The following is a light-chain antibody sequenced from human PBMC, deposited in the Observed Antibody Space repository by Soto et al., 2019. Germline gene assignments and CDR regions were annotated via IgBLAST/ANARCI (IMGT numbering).Light chain of an antibody. J-gene: IGLJ2*01. CDR1: SSAVAGYNY. CDR2: EVS. Sequence: QSALTQPPSASGSPGQSVTISCTGTSSAVAGYNYVSWYQQHPGKAPKLMIYEVSKRPSGVPDRFSGSKSGTTASLTVSGLQAEDEADYYCSSYTGSNDVVFSGGTKVTVL. CDR3: SSYTGSNDVV. V-gene: IGLV2-8*01.